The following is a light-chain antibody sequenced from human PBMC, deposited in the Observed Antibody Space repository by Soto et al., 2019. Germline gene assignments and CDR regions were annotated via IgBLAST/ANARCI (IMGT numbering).Light chain of an antibody. V-gene: IGKV1-5*01. CDR2: EGS. CDR3: QQYNSSPLT. Sequence: DIPMTQSPSTLSASVGDRVTITCRANQSISSWLAWYQQKPGKAPKLLISEGSSLQSGVPSRFGGSGSGTEFTLTISSLQPDDLATYYCQQYNSSPLTFGGGTKVEIK. CDR1: QSISSW. J-gene: IGKJ4*01.